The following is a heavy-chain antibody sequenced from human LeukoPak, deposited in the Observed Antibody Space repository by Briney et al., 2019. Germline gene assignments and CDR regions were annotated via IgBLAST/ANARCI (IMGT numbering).Heavy chain of an antibody. J-gene: IGHJ6*03. D-gene: IGHD1-7*01. CDR2: ISAYNGNT. CDR1: GYTFTSYG. V-gene: IGHV1-18*01. Sequence: ASVKVSCKASGYTFTSYGISWVRQAPGQGLEWMGWISAYNGNTNYAQKFQGRVTMTTDTSTSTAYMELRSLRSDDTAVYYCARDCFDPQLELRCYYYYMDVWGKGTTVTVSS. CDR3: ARDCFDPQLELRCYYYYMDV.